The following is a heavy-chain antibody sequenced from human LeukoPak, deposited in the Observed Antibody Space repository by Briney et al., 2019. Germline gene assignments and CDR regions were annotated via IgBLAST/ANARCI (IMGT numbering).Heavy chain of an antibody. CDR2: ISAYNGNT. Sequence: ASVKVSCKASGYTFTSYGISWVRQAPGQGLEWMGWISAYNGNTNYAQKLQGRVTMTTDTSTSTVYMELRSLRSDDTAVYFCARGGLYCSSTSCYGVDYWGQGTLVTVPS. D-gene: IGHD2-2*01. CDR3: ARGGLYCSSTSCYGVDY. V-gene: IGHV1-18*01. CDR1: GYTFTSYG. J-gene: IGHJ4*02.